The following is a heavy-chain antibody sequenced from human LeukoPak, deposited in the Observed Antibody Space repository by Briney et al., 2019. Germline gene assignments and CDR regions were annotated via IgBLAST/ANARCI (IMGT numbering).Heavy chain of an antibody. CDR1: GSTFSNAW. V-gene: IGHV3-15*01. D-gene: IGHD3-10*01. CDR2: IKSKTDGGTT. Sequence: GGSLRLSCAASGSTFSNAWMSWVRQAPGKGLEWVGRIKSKTDGGTTDYAAPVKGRFTISRDDSKNTLYLQMNSLKTEDTAVYYCTTRGTGSYYFDYWGQGTLVTVSS. J-gene: IGHJ4*02. CDR3: TTRGTGSYYFDY.